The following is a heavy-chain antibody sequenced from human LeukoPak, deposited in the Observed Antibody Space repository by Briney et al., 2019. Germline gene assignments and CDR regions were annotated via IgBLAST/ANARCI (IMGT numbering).Heavy chain of an antibody. J-gene: IGHJ4*02. D-gene: IGHD6-19*01. V-gene: IGHV3-30*02. Sequence: GGSLRLSCAAFGFTFSSYGMHWVRQVPGKGLEWVAFIRYDESNQYYGDSVKGRFTISRDNSKNTLYLQMNSLRPEDTAVYYCAKDIAVAGTMMSGGDYWGQGTLVTVSS. CDR2: IRYDESNQ. CDR1: GFTFSSYG. CDR3: AKDIAVAGTMMSGGDY.